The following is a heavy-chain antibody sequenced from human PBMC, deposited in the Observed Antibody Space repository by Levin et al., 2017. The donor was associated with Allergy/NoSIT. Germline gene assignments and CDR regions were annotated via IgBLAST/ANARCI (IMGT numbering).Heavy chain of an antibody. CDR2: IYYSGST. CDR3: ARLGCSSTSCYFDY. J-gene: IGHJ4*02. V-gene: IGHV4-39*01. Sequence: QSQTLSLTCTVSGGSISSSSYYWGWIRQPPGKGLEWIGSIYYSGSTYYNPSLKSRVTISVDTSKNQFSLKLSSVTAADTAVYYCARLGCSSTSCYFDYWGQGTLVTVSS. CDR1: GGSISSSSYY. D-gene: IGHD2-2*01.